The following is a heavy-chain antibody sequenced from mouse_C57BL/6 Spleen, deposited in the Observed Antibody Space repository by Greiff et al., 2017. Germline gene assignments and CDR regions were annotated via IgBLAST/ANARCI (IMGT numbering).Heavy chain of an antibody. CDR1: GYTFTDYY. CDR2: IYPGSGNT. J-gene: IGHJ2*01. D-gene: IGHD2-3*01. Sequence: VQLQQSGAELVRPGASVKLSCKASGYTFTDYYINWVKQRPGQGLEWIASIYPGSGNTYYNEKFKGKATLTAEKSSSTAYMQLSSLTSEDSAVYFCARSDYDGYYGGAFDYWGQGTTLTVSS. V-gene: IGHV1-76*01. CDR3: ARSDYDGYYGGAFDY.